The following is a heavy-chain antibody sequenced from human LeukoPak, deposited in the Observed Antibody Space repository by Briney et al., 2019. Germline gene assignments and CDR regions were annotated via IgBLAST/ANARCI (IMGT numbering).Heavy chain of an antibody. CDR3: LTRSLVAVTGNYYMDV. CDR2: ISFDGSNK. D-gene: IGHD6-19*01. V-gene: IGHV3-30-3*01. J-gene: IGHJ6*03. Sequence: GGSLRLSCAASAFTFNSYAMHWVRQAPGKGLEWVAIISFDGSNKYYADSVKGRFTISRDNSKNTLYLQMNSLRAEDTAVYYCLTRSLVAVTGNYYMDVWGKGTTVTVSS. CDR1: AFTFNSYA.